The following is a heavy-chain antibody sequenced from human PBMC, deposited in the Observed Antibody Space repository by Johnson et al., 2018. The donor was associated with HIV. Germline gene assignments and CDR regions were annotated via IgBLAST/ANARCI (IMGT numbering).Heavy chain of an antibody. V-gene: IGHV3-66*01. D-gene: IGHD1-26*01. CDR3: AKDLFTEREDDVFDF. CDR1: GFTVSSNY. J-gene: IGHJ3*01. Sequence: ELLVESGGGLVQPGGSLRLSCAASGFTVSSNYMSWVRQAPGKGLEWVSVIYSGGSTYYADSVKGRFPISRDNSKNTLYLQMNSLRAEDTAVYYCAKDLFTEREDDVFDFWGQGTMVTVSS. CDR2: IYSGGST.